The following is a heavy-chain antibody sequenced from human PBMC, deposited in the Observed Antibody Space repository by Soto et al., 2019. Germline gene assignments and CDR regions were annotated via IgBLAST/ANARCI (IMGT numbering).Heavy chain of an antibody. CDR1: GFTFTSSA. V-gene: IGHV1-58*01. CDR3: AADYYYDSSGYYVPHGYYGMEV. J-gene: IGHJ6*02. CDR2: IVVGSGNT. D-gene: IGHD3-22*01. Sequence: SVKVSCKASGFTFTSSAVQWVRQARGQRLEWIGWIVVGSGNTNYAQKFQERVTITRDMSTSTAYMELSSLRSEDTAVYYCAADYYYDSSGYYVPHGYYGMEVWGQGTTVTVS.